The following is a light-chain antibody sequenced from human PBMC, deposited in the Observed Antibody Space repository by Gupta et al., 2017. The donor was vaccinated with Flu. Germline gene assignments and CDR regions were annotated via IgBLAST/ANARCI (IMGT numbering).Light chain of an antibody. J-gene: IGLJ3*02. Sequence: QSVLTQPPSASGTPGQRVTISCSGSSSNIGSNTVNWYQQLPGTAPKLLIDSKNQRPSGVPARFSCATYCTSASLVTSALQYEDEADDFCSAWDASLNGLCVFGGGTKLTVL. CDR1: SSNIGSNT. CDR3: SAWDASLNGLCV. V-gene: IGLV1-44*01. CDR2: SKN.